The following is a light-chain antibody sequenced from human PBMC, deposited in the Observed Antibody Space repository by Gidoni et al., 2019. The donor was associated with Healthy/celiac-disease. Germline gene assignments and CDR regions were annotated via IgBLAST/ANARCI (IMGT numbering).Light chain of an antibody. J-gene: IGKJ2*03. Sequence: EIVMTQSPATLSVSPGERATLSCRASQSVSSNLAWYQQKPGQAPRLLIHGASTRATGIPARFSGSGSGTEFTLTISSLQSEDFAVYYCQQYNNWLRRSFGQGTKLEIK. V-gene: IGKV3-15*01. CDR1: QSVSSN. CDR2: GAS. CDR3: QQYNNWLRRS.